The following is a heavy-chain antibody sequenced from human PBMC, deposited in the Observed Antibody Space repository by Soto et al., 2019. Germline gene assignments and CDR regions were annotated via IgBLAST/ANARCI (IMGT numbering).Heavy chain of an antibody. Sequence: QITLKESGPTLVKPTQTLTLTCTFSGFSLSTSGVGVGWIRQPPGKALEWLALIYWDDDKRYSPSLKSRLTITKDTAKKQLGITMTNMDPVDTATYYCAHRPSYCSGGSCYSGFDYWGQGTLVTVSS. D-gene: IGHD2-15*01. J-gene: IGHJ4*02. CDR1: GFSLSTSGVG. CDR2: IYWDDDK. CDR3: AHRPSYCSGGSCYSGFDY. V-gene: IGHV2-5*02.